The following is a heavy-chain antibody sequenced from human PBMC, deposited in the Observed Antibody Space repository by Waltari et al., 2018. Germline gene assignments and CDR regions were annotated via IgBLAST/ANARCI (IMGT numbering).Heavy chain of an antibody. CDR3: ATYASGSYRWFDY. D-gene: IGHD3-10*01. CDR1: GYTFTSYD. V-gene: IGHV1-8*03. Sequence: QVQLVQSGAEVKKPGASVKVSCKASGYTFTSYDINWVRRAPGQGLEWVGWMNPNSGNTGYAQKFQGRVTITKNTSMSTAYMELTSLRSEDTAVYFCATYASGSYRWFDYWGQGTLVIVSS. J-gene: IGHJ4*02. CDR2: MNPNSGNT.